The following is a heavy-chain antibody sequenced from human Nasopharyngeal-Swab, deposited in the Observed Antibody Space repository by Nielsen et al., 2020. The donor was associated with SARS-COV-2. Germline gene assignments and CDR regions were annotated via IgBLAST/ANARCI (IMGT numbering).Heavy chain of an antibody. CDR2: IWYDGSNK. D-gene: IGHD3-16*01. CDR1: GFTLSSYG. CDR3: ARDLMITFGGVSVYYYYGMDV. Sequence: GGSLRLSCAASGFTLSSYGMHWVRQAPGKGLEWVAVIWYDGSNKYYADSVKGRFTISRDNSKNTLYLQMNSLRAEEKAVYYCARDLMITFGGVSVYYYYGMDVWGQGTTVTVSS. V-gene: IGHV3-33*01. J-gene: IGHJ6*02.